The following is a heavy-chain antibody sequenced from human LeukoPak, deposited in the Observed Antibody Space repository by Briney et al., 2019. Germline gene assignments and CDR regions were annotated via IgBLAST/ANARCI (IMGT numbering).Heavy chain of an antibody. CDR1: GYTFTSYY. V-gene: IGHV1-46*01. D-gene: IGHD6-19*01. CDR3: AVIAVAGTDAFDI. J-gene: IGHJ3*02. Sequence: ASVKVSCKASGYTFTSYYMHWVRQAPGQGLEWMGIINPSGGSTSYAQKFQGRVTMTRDMSTSTVYMELSSLRSEDTAVYYCAVIAVAGTDAFDIWGQGTMVTVSS. CDR2: INPSGGST.